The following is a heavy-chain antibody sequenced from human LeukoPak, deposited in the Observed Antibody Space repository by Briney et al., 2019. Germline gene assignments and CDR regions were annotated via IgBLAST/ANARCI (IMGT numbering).Heavy chain of an antibody. CDR2: IWYDGSNK. CDR3: AKGGLGSGWYGDKYYFDY. CDR1: GFTFSSYG. V-gene: IGHV3-30*02. D-gene: IGHD6-19*01. Sequence: GGSLRLSCAASGFTFSSYGMHWVRQAPGKGLEWVAFIWYDGSNKYYADSVKGRFTISRDNSKNTLYLQMNSLRAEDTAVYYCAKGGLGSGWYGDKYYFDYWGQGTLVTVSS. J-gene: IGHJ4*02.